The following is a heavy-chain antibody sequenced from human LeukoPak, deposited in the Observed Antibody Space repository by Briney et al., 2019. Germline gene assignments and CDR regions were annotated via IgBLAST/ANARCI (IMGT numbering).Heavy chain of an antibody. CDR1: GFTFSNYG. Sequence: GGSLRLSCAPSGFTFSNYGMHWVRQAPGKGLEWVAFMRYDGTNKYSADSVKGRFTISRDNSKNTLYLQMNSLRAEDTALYYCARDLTYSGWYYFDYWGQGTLVTVSS. D-gene: IGHD6-19*01. CDR3: ARDLTYSGWYYFDY. V-gene: IGHV3-30*02. CDR2: MRYDGTNK. J-gene: IGHJ4*02.